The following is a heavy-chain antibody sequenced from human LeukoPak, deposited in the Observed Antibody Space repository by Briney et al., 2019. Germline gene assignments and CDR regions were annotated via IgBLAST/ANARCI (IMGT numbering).Heavy chain of an antibody. CDR3: ASLAVAGLSEGY. CDR2: IYYSGST. CDR1: GGSISSDSYY. D-gene: IGHD6-19*01. J-gene: IGHJ4*02. V-gene: IGHV4-39*01. Sequence: SSETPSLTCTVSGGSISSDSYYWAWIRRPPGEGLDWIASIYYSGSTYYNPSLKSRVTISVDTSRNQFSLKLSSVTAADTAVYYCASLAVAGLSEGYWGQGTLVIVSS.